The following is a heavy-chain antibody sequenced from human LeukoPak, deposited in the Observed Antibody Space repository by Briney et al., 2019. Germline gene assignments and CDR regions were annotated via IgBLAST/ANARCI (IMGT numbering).Heavy chain of an antibody. J-gene: IGHJ4*02. Sequence: PSETLSLTCTVSGGSISSSSYYWGWIRQPPGKGLEWIGSIYYSGSTYYNPSLKSRVTISVDTSKNQFSLKLSSVTAADTAVYYCARGRDGYMEWGQGTLVTVSS. CDR1: GGSISSSSYY. CDR3: ARGRDGYME. V-gene: IGHV4-39*07. CDR2: IYYSGST. D-gene: IGHD5-24*01.